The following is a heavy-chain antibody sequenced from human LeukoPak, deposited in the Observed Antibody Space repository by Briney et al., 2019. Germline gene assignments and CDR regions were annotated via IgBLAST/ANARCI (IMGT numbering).Heavy chain of an antibody. J-gene: IGHJ3*02. V-gene: IGHV3-66*02. CDR1: GFTVSTNY. Sequence: GGSLRLSCAASGFTVSTNYMSWFRQAPGKGLEWVSVIYSGGSTYYADSVKGRFTISRDNSKNTLYLQMSSLRAEDTAVCYCARDRGGYCSSTSCYRPDAFDIWGQGTMVTVSS. CDR2: IYSGGST. D-gene: IGHD2-2*01. CDR3: ARDRGGYCSSTSCYRPDAFDI.